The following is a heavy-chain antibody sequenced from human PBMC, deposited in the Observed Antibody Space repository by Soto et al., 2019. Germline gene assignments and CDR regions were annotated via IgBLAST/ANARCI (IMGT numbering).Heavy chain of an antibody. CDR2: FDPEDGET. J-gene: IGHJ3*02. CDR3: ATNRLGYCSGGSCYFAFDI. D-gene: IGHD2-15*01. Sequence: GASVKVCCKDSGDTIAELSMHWVRQENEKGLEWMGGFDPEDGETIYAQKFQGRVTMTEDTSTDTAYMELSSLRSEDTAVYYCATNRLGYCSGGSCYFAFDIWGQGTMVTVSS. CDR1: GDTIAELS. V-gene: IGHV1-24*01.